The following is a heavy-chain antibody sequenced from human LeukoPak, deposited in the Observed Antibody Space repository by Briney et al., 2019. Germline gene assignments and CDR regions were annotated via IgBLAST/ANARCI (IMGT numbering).Heavy chain of an antibody. CDR2: IYYSGST. CDR1: GGSISGGGYY. Sequence: SETLSLTCTVSGGSISGGGYYWSWIRQPPGKGLEWIGYIYYSGSTYYNPSLKSRVTISVDTSKNQFSLKLSSVTAADTAVYYCARVPAAIGGFDPWGQGTLVTVSS. CDR3: ARVPAAIGGFDP. J-gene: IGHJ5*02. V-gene: IGHV4-30-4*08. D-gene: IGHD2-2*01.